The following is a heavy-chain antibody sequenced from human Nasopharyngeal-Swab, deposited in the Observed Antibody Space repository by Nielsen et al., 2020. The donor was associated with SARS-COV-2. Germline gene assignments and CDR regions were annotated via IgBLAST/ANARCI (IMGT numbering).Heavy chain of an antibody. V-gene: IGHV3-21*01. Sequence: LSLTCSASGFTFSSYSMNWVRQAPGKGLEGVASISSSSSYIYYADSVKGRFTISRDNAKNSLYLQMNSLRGEDTAVYYCARGGYCSSTSCDTYYYYGMDVWGQGTTVTVSS. CDR1: GFTFSSYS. CDR2: ISSSSSYI. D-gene: IGHD2-2*02. J-gene: IGHJ6*02. CDR3: ARGGYCSSTSCDTYYYYGMDV.